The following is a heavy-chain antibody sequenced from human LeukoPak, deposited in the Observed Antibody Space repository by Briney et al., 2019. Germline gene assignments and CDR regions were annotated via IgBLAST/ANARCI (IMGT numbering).Heavy chain of an antibody. Sequence: GGSLRLSGAASGFTFTSYSMSWVRQAPGKGLEWVSGTSDRGDYTYYADSVKGRFTISRDNSKNTLYLQMNSLRAEDTAVYYCAKGGSIAVADYYYGMDVWGQGTTVTVSS. D-gene: IGHD6-19*01. CDR3: AKGGSIAVADYYYGMDV. CDR1: GFTFTSYS. CDR2: TSDRGDYT. V-gene: IGHV3-23*01. J-gene: IGHJ6*02.